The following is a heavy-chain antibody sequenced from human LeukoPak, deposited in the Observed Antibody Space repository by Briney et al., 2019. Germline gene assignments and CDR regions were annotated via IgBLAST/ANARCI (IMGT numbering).Heavy chain of an antibody. J-gene: IGHJ4*02. V-gene: IGHV4-59*08. CDR1: GGPISSYY. D-gene: IGHD4-17*01. CDR2: IYYSGST. Sequence: SETLSLTCTVSGGPISSYYWSWIRQPPGKGLEWIGYIYYSGSTNYNPSLKSRVTISVDTSKNQFSLKLSSVTAADTAVYYCARHIYGDSPFDYWGQGTLVTVSS. CDR3: ARHIYGDSPFDY.